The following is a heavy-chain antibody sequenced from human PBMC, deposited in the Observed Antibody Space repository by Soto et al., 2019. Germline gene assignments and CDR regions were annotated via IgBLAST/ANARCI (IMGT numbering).Heavy chain of an antibody. D-gene: IGHD3-10*01. V-gene: IGHV4-61*08. J-gene: IGHJ6*02. CDR1: GDSVSSSDYY. CDR2: ISYSGGT. CDR3: ARAYYYGPGRGRGMDV. Sequence: QVQLQESGPGLVKPSETLSLTCTVSGDSVSSSDYYWMWIRQPPGKGLEWLGYISYSGGTNHNPSLTRRASIAGDTSKTQFSLKLSSVIAADTAVYYCARAYYYGPGRGRGMDVWGQGITVTVSS.